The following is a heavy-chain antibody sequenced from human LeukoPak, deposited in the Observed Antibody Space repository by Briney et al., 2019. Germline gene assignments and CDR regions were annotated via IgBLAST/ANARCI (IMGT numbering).Heavy chain of an antibody. CDR1: GGSISSSNW. D-gene: IGHD5-18*01. CDR2: IYHSGST. Sequence: PSGTLSLICAVSGGSISSSNWWSWVRQPPGKGLEWIGEIYHSGSTNYNPSLKSRVTISVDKSKNQFSLKLTSVTAADTAVYYCARAGSYGSHFDYWGQGTLVTVSS. CDR3: ARAGSYGSHFDY. V-gene: IGHV4-4*02. J-gene: IGHJ4*02.